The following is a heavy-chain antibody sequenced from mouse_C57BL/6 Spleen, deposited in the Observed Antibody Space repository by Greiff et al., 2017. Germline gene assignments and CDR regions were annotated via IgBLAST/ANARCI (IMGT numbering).Heavy chain of an antibody. J-gene: IGHJ3*01. V-gene: IGHV1-4*01. D-gene: IGHD1-1*01. Sequence: QVQLQQSGAELARPGASVKMSCKASCYTFTSYTMHWVKQRPGQGLEWIGYINPSSGYTKYNQKFKDKATLTADKSSSTAYMQLSSLTSEDSAVYYCAREGYGSSYGFAYWRQAALVTVSA. CDR1: CYTFTSYT. CDR3: AREGYGSSYGFAY. CDR2: INPSSGYT.